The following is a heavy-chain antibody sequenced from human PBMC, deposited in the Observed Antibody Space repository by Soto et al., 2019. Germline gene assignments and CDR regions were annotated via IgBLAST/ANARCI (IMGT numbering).Heavy chain of an antibody. Sequence: EVQLVESGGGLVKPGGSLRLSCAASGFTFSSYSMNWVRQAPGKGLEWVSSISISSSYIYYADSVKGRFTISRDNAKNSLYLQMNSLRAEDTAVYYCARDDLGYCSGGSCYTDDAFDIWGQGTMVTVSS. CDR3: ARDDLGYCSGGSCYTDDAFDI. CDR1: GFTFSSYS. CDR2: ISISSSYI. V-gene: IGHV3-21*01. J-gene: IGHJ3*02. D-gene: IGHD2-15*01.